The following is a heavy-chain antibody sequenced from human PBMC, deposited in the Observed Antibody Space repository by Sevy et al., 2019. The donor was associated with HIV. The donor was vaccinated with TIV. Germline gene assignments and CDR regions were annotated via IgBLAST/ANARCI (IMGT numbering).Heavy chain of an antibody. J-gene: IGHJ4*02. V-gene: IGHV4-34*01. Sequence: SETLSLTCAVSGGSFSGYFWNWIRQSPGKGLEWIGEINHTGSLKYNPSLKSRVTISVDASKSQLSLHPRSVTAADTAVYYCARGRQAYVVVVPSTVPFDYWGRGTLVTVSS. CDR2: INHTGSL. CDR1: GGSFSGYF. CDR3: ARGRQAYVVVVPSTVPFDY. D-gene: IGHD2-2*01.